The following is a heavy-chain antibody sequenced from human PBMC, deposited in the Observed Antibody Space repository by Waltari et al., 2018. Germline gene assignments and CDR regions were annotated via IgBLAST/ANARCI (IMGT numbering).Heavy chain of an antibody. CDR2: IYHSGTT. J-gene: IGHJ4*02. V-gene: IGHV4-30-4*08. CDR1: GGSIRSGDYY. D-gene: IGHD4-17*01. CDR3: ARDIWSMTTLTMYSYYFDY. Sequence: QVQLQESGPGLVKPSQTLSLTCTVSGGSIRSGDYYWSWIRQPPGKGPEWIGNIYHSGTTDYNPSLKSRLSITVDTSKNQFSLKLSSVTAADTAVYYCARDIWSMTTLTMYSYYFDYWGQGLLVTVSS.